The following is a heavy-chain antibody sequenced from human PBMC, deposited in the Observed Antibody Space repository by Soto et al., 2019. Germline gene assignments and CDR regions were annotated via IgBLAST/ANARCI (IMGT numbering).Heavy chain of an antibody. V-gene: IGHV1-3*01. Sequence: QVQLVQSGAEVKKPGASVKVSCKASGYTFTSYAMHWVRQAPGQRLEWMGWINAGNGNTKYSQKFQGRVTITRDTPASTAYMELSSLRSEDTAVYYCARDPRYFDWLSQNWFDPWGQGTLVTVSS. CDR2: INAGNGNT. J-gene: IGHJ5*02. CDR1: GYTFTSYA. CDR3: ARDPRYFDWLSQNWFDP. D-gene: IGHD3-9*01.